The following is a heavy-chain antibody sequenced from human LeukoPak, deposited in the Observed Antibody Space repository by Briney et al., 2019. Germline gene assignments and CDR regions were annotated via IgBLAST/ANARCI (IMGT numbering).Heavy chain of an antibody. V-gene: IGHV3-23*01. Sequence: PGGSLRLSCAAFGFPFSTPFNINTMTWVRQAPGKGLEWVATMNHVGTIIHYADSVKGRFTISRDNSKNTLYLQMNSLRAEDTAVYYRAKARAGYNSYYFDYWGQGTLVTVSS. CDR1: GFPFSTPFNINT. CDR2: MNHVGTII. D-gene: IGHD5-24*01. J-gene: IGHJ4*02. CDR3: AKARAGYNSYYFDY.